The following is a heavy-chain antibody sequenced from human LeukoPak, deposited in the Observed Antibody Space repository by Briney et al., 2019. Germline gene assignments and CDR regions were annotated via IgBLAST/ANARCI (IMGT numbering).Heavy chain of an antibody. Sequence: GGSLRLSCAASGFTFSSYGMHWVRQAPGKGLEWVAFIRYDGSNKYYADSVKGRFTISRDNSKNTLYLQMNSLRAEDTAVYYFAGSDTIGYTPREWDYWYFDLWGRGTLVTVSS. CDR3: AGSDTIGYTPREWDYWYFDL. CDR1: GFTFSSYG. CDR2: IRYDGSNK. J-gene: IGHJ2*01. D-gene: IGHD3-16*02. V-gene: IGHV3-30*02.